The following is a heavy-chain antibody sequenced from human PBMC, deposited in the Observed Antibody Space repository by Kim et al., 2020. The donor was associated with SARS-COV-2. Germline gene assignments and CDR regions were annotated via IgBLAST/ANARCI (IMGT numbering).Heavy chain of an antibody. CDR2: IYYSGST. V-gene: IGHV4-31*03. Sequence: SETLSLTCTVSGGSISSGGYYWSWIRQHPGKGLEWIGYIYYSGSTYYNPSLKSRVTISVDTSKNQFSLKLSSVTAADTAVYYCARVCAGDFWSGYYVRYYFDYWGQGTLVTVSS. CDR1: GGSISSGGYY. D-gene: IGHD3-3*01. CDR3: ARVCAGDFWSGYYVRYYFDY. J-gene: IGHJ4*02.